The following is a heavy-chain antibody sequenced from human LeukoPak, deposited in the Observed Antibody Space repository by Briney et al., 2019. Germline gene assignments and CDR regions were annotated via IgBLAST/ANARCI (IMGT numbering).Heavy chain of an antibody. D-gene: IGHD6-13*01. CDR1: GGSISSSSYY. J-gene: IGHJ4*02. CDR2: IYYSGST. V-gene: IGHV4-39*01. CDR3: ARSAPGTVDY. Sequence: SETLSLTCTVSGGSISSSSYYWGWIRQPPGKGLEWIGSIYYSGSTYYNPSLKSRVTISVDTSKNQFSLKLSSMTAADTAVYYCARSAPGTVDYWGQGTLVTVSS.